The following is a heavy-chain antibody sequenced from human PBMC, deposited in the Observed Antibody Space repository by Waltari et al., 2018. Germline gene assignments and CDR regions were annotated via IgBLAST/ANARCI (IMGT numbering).Heavy chain of an antibody. CDR2: IYYSGTT. CDR1: GGSISSGSYY. J-gene: IGHJ5*02. Sequence: QLQLQESGPGLVKPSETLSLTCTVSGGSISSGSYYWGWIRQPPGKGLESIGYIYYSGTTYDNLSLKSRVTMSVDTSRDQYSLSRRSVAAADTAVYYCARYYGNGEGWLDPWGQGTLVTVSS. D-gene: IGHD3-3*01. CDR3: ARYYGNGEGWLDP. V-gene: IGHV4-39*07.